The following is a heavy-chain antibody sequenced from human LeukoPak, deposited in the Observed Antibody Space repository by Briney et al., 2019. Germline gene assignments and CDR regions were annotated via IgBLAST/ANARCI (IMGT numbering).Heavy chain of an antibody. J-gene: IGHJ6*03. CDR1: TYISSDFG. Sequence: ASVKVSCKASTYISSDFGISWVRLAPGGGLEWIGWVSGDNGQTNYGHKFYGRVTMTMETSTNTASMELRRLRSDDTAIYYCARVYLYTTGWSAAYYYFMDVWGKGTTVIVSS. CDR3: ARVYLYTTGWSAAYYYFMDV. CDR2: VSGDNGQT. D-gene: IGHD3-16*02. V-gene: IGHV1-18*01.